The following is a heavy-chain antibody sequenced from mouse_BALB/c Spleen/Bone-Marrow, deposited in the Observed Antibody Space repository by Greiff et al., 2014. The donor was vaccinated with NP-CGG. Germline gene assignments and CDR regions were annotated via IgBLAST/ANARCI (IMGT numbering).Heavy chain of an antibody. CDR3: ARQLAYAMDY. CDR2: ITKGGGST. CDR1: GFTISDYY. D-gene: IGHD4-1*01. V-gene: IGHV5-12*02. Sequence: EVQGVESGGGLVQPGGSLKLSCATSGFTISDYYMYWVRQTPEKRLEWVAYITKGGGSTYYPDIVKGRFTISRDNAKNTLYLQMSRLKSEDTAMYYCARQLAYAMDYWGQGTSVTVSS. J-gene: IGHJ4*01.